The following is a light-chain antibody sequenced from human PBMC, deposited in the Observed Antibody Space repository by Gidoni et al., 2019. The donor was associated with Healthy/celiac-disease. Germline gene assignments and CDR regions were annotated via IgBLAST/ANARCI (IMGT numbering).Light chain of an antibody. CDR1: QSISSC. CDR2: KAS. CDR3: QQNKSYSRT. Sequence: DIQMTQSPSTLSASVGDRVTITCRASQSISSCLAWYQQKPGKAPKLLIYKASSVESGVPSMCSGSGAVTEFTLTISSLQPDDFANYYCQQNKSYSRTFGQGTKVEIK. V-gene: IGKV1-5*03. J-gene: IGKJ1*01.